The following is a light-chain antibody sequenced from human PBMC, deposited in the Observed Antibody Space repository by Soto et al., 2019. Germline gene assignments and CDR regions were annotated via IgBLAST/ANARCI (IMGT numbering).Light chain of an antibody. CDR3: QRYDSAPWT. Sequence: DIQMTQSPSSLSASVGDKVTITCRASQGISNYLAWYQQKPGKVPTLLIYSASTLQSGVPSRFSGSGSGTAFTLTISSLQPEDVATYYCQRYDSAPWTCGQGTKVEIK. CDR2: SAS. J-gene: IGKJ1*01. CDR1: QGISNY. V-gene: IGKV1-27*01.